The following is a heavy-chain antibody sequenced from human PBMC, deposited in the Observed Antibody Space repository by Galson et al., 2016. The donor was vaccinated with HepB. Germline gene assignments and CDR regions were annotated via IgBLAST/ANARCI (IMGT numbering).Heavy chain of an antibody. CDR1: GYVFSNYG. CDR2: INTYSGST. Sequence: SVKVSCKASGYVFSNYGLTWVRQAPGQGLEWVGWINTYSGSTKFAQKYRGRITMTADTSTTTAYLELRNLRPDDTAVYYCARDNGIRFFDFISGYWGQGIQVTVSS. J-gene: IGHJ4*02. V-gene: IGHV1-18*04. D-gene: IGHD3-9*01. CDR3: ARDNGIRFFDFISGY.